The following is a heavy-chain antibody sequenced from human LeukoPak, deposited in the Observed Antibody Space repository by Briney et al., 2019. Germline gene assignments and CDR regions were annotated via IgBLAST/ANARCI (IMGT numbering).Heavy chain of an antibody. Sequence: GGSLRLSCAASGFTVSSNYMSWVRQAPGKGLEWVSVIYSGGSTYYADSVKGRFTISRDNSKNTLYLQVNSLRAEDTAVYYCAKREQQLELDYWGQGTLVTVSS. CDR2: IYSGGST. V-gene: IGHV3-53*01. CDR1: GFTVSSNY. CDR3: AKREQQLELDY. D-gene: IGHD6-13*01. J-gene: IGHJ4*02.